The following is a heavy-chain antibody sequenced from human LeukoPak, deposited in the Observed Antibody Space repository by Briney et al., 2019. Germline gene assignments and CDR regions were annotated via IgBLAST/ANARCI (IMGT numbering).Heavy chain of an antibody. CDR2: INPSGGST. D-gene: IGHD2-2*01. CDR3: AREIVVVPSAMGFDP. V-gene: IGHV1-46*01. Sequence: ASVKVSCKASGYTFTTYYIHWVRQAPGQGLEWMGVINPSGGSTSLAQKLQARLNMTWATSTSTVSMELSGLSSEDTAVYYCAREIVVVPSAMGFDPWGQGTLVTVSS. J-gene: IGHJ5*02. CDR1: GYTFTTYY.